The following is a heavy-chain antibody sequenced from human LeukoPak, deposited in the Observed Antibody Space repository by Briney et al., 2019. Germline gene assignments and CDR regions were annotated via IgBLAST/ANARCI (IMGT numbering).Heavy chain of an antibody. J-gene: IGHJ5*02. CDR1: GDSVSSNIAA. V-gene: IGHV6-1*01. CDR2: TYYRSKWYN. D-gene: IGHD6-13*01. Sequence: SQTLSLTCAISGDSVSSNIAAWNWIRQSPSRGLEWLGRTYYRSKWYNDYAVSVKSRITINPDTSKNQFSLQLNSVTPEDTAVYYCARAIAAAGSGWFDPWGQGTLVTVSS. CDR3: ARAIAAAGSGWFDP.